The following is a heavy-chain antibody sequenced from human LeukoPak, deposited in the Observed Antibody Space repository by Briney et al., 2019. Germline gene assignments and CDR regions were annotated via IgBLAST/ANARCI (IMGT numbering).Heavy chain of an antibody. V-gene: IGHV4-59*01. Sequence: PSETLSLTCTASGGSISSYYWSWIRQPPGKGLEWIGYIYYSGSTNYNPSLKSRVTISVDTSKNQFSLKLSSVTAADTAVYYCARENYYYGMDVWGQGTTVTVS. CDR3: ARENYYYGMDV. CDR2: IYYSGST. CDR1: GGSISSYY. J-gene: IGHJ6*02.